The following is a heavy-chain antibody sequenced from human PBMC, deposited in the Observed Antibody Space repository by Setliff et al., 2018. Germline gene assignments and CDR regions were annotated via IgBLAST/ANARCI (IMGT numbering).Heavy chain of an antibody. D-gene: IGHD3-10*01. J-gene: IGHJ5*02. Sequence: SETLSLTCAVYGESFSGYFWSWIRQTPEKGLEWIGEVSHSGNTNYNPSFKSRVTISIDTSKNQFSLKVNSVTAADTAVYFCARVLVLGYNWFDPWGQGTLVTVSS. CDR1: GESFSGYF. CDR3: ARVLVLGYNWFDP. V-gene: IGHV4-34*01. CDR2: VSHSGNT.